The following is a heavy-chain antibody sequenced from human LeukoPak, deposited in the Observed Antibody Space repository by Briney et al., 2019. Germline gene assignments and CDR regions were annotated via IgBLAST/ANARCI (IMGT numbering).Heavy chain of an antibody. CDR2: IYSSGST. D-gene: IGHD1-26*01. J-gene: IGHJ4*02. V-gene: IGHV4-4*07. Sequence: PSETLSLTRTVSGASISSYYWSSSRQPAGKGLEWIGRIYSSGSTNYNPSLKSRVTMSVDTSKNQFSLKLSSVTASDTAVYYCSRIARGAIDYWGQGTLVTVSS. CDR3: SRIARGAIDY. CDR1: GASISSYY.